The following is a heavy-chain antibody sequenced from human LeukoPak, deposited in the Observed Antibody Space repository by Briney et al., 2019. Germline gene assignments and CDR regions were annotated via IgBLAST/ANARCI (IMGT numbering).Heavy chain of an antibody. J-gene: IGHJ4*02. Sequence: SETLSLTCGVYGVSFSGSYWTWIRQSPGKGLEWIGEINHSGTTNYNPSLKSRLTMSVDTSKKEFSLRLNSVTTADTAVYFCAREEVGARPYFDYWGQGILVTVSS. D-gene: IGHD1-26*01. CDR1: GVSFSGSY. CDR3: AREEVGARPYFDY. CDR2: INHSGTT. V-gene: IGHV4-34*01.